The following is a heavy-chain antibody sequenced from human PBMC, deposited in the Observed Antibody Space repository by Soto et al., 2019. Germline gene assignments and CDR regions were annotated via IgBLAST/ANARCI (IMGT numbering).Heavy chain of an antibody. CDR1: GFTFSHAW. V-gene: IGHV3-15*01. J-gene: IGHJ4*02. D-gene: IGHD3-3*01. Sequence: EVQLVESGGGLVKPGGSLRLSCAASGFTFSHAWMSWVRQAPGKGLEWVGRIKSKADGVAPEYAAPVKGRFTISRDDSKSTLYLQMNSLKTEDTALYYCSTVPSGWRVADGGWGQGTLVTVSS. CDR3: STVPSGWRVADGG. CDR2: IKSKADGVAP.